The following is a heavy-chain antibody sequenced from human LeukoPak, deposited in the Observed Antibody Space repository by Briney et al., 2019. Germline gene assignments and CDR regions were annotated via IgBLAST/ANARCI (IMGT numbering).Heavy chain of an antibody. CDR3: ARADRIVVVTAIPFDY. V-gene: IGHV3-11*01. CDR2: ISSSGSTI. CDR1: GFTFSDYY. Sequence: GGSLRLSCAASGFTFSDYYMSWIRQAPGKGLEWVSYISSSGSTIYYADSVKGRFTISRDNAKNSLYLQMNSLRAEDTAVYYCARADRIVVVTAIPFDYWGQGTLVTVSS. J-gene: IGHJ4*02. D-gene: IGHD2-21*02.